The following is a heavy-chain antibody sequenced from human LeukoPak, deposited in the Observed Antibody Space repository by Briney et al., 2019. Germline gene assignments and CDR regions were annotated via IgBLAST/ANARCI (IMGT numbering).Heavy chain of an antibody. D-gene: IGHD1-26*01. V-gene: IGHV3-23*01. CDR1: GYTFTTYG. J-gene: IGHJ4*02. CDR2: LDNNGDNT. CDR3: AKIAETSGTYGQGFDY. Sequence: GGSLRLSCVGSGYTFTTYGMSWVRQAPGKGLEWVSGLDNNGDNTYYADSVKGRFTISRDNSKNTLYLQMSSLRVEDTAVYYCAKIAETSGTYGQGFDYWGQGTLVTVSS.